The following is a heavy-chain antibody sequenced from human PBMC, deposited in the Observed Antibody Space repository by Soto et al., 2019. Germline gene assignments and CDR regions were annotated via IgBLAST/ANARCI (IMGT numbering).Heavy chain of an antibody. D-gene: IGHD5-12*01. CDR1: GFTFSSYA. CDR3: VESRCGNNFDFFD. CDR2: IRGNGDPP. J-gene: IGHJ4*02. Sequence: GGSLRLSCAASGFTFSSYAMHWVRQAPGKGLEYVSGIRGNGDPPFYADSVKGRFTISRDNSKNTLHLQMSSLSADVTAVYYCVESRCGNNFDFFDWVQGARVTGFS. V-gene: IGHV3-64D*06.